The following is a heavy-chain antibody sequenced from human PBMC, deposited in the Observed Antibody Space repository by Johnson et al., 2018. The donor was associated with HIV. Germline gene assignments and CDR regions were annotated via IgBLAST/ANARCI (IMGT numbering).Heavy chain of an antibody. J-gene: IGHJ3*02. CDR1: GCTFSRDD. V-gene: IGHV3-30-3*01. CDR3: ARGPIADDAFDI. Sequence: QMQLVESGGGLEQPGGSLRLSCADSGCTFSRDDMHGVRQATGKGLEWVAIIYYDGTNKYYADSVKGRFTISRDNSKNTLYLQMNSLRAEDTAVYFCARGPIADDAFDIWGQGTMVTVSS. D-gene: IGHD3-16*02. CDR2: IYYDGTNK.